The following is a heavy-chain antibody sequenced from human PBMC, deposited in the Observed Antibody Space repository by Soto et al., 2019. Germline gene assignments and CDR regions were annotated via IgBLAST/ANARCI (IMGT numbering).Heavy chain of an antibody. CDR1: GGSFSGHY. V-gene: IGHV4-34*01. CDR3: ARAYGLDAFDF. J-gene: IGHJ3*01. Sequence: LETLSLTCAVYGGSFSGHYWSLIRQPPGKGLEWIGEINHSGSINYNPSLKSRVTISVDTSKNQFSLKLSSVTAADTAVYYCARAYGLDAFDFWGQGTMVTVSS. CDR2: INHSGSI. D-gene: IGHD4-17*01.